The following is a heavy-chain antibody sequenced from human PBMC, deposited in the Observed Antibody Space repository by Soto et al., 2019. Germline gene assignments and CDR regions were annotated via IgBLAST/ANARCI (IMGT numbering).Heavy chain of an antibody. CDR2: IKPISDIT. Sequence: GASVKVSCKASGDTFGRFTINWVRQAPGQGLEWMGGIKPISDITNYAQRFQGRVTFTADASTSTVYLELSSLRSEDTAMYYCARDPSTTNKLIGVWLDPWGQGPLVTVYS. J-gene: IGHJ5*02. V-gene: IGHV1-69*13. CDR3: ARDPSTTNKLIGVWLDP. CDR1: GDTFGRFT. D-gene: IGHD1-1*01.